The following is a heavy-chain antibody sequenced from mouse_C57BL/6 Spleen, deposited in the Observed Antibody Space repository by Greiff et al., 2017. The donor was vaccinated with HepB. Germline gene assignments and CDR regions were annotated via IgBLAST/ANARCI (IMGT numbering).Heavy chain of an antibody. V-gene: IGHV5-6*01. CDR3: ARENWGGRFAY. CDR2: ISSGGSYT. J-gene: IGHJ3*01. D-gene: IGHD4-1*01. Sequence: EVKVVESGGDLVKPGGSLKLSCAASGFTFSSYGMSWVRQTPDKRLEWVATISSGGSYTYYPDSVKGRFTISRDNAKNTLYLQMSSLKSEDTAMYYCARENWGGRFAYWGQGTLVTVSA. CDR1: GFTFSSYG.